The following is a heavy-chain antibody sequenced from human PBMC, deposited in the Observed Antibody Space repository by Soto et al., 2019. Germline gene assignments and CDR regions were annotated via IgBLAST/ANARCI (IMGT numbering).Heavy chain of an antibody. J-gene: IGHJ6*02. Sequence: QVQLVESGGGVVQPGRSLRLSCAASGFTFSSYAMHWVRQAPGKGLEWVAVISYDGSNKYYADSVKGRFTISRDNSKNTLHLQMNSLRAEDTAVYYCARDRLRYNWNDFPYYYYGMDVWGQGLTVTGSS. CDR1: GFTFSSYA. V-gene: IGHV3-30-3*01. CDR3: ARDRLRYNWNDFPYYYYGMDV. CDR2: ISYDGSNK. D-gene: IGHD1-1*01.